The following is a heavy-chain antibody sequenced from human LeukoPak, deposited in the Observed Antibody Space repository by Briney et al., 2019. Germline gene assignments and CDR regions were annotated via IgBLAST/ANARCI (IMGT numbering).Heavy chain of an antibody. J-gene: IGHJ4*02. CDR2: IKQDGSEK. CDR1: GFTFSSYW. D-gene: IGHD2-15*01. V-gene: IGHV3-7*01. Sequence: GGSLRLSCAASGFTFSSYWMSWVRQAPGKGLEWVAHIKQDGSEKYYVDSVKGRFTISRDNAKNSLYLQMNSLRAEDTAVYYCARLGYCSGGSCYSSYYFDYWGQGTLVTVSS. CDR3: ARLGYCSGGSCYSSYYFDY.